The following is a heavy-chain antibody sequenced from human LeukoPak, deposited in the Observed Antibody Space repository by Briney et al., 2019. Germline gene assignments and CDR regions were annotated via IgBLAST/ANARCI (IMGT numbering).Heavy chain of an antibody. J-gene: IGHJ4*02. D-gene: IGHD6-13*01. CDR2: IYYSGST. Sequence: PSETLSLTCTVSGGSISSSSYYWGWIRQPPGKGLEWIGSIYYSGSTYYNPSLKSRVTISVDTSKNQFSLKLSSVTAADTAVYYCARSVGYSSSDFGYWGQGTLVTVSS. V-gene: IGHV4-39*07. CDR3: ARSVGYSSSDFGY. CDR1: GGSISSSSYY.